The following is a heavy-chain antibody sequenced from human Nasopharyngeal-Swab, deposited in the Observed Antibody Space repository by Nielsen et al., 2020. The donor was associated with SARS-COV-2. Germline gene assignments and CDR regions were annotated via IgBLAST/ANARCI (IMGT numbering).Heavy chain of an antibody. D-gene: IGHD6-13*01. V-gene: IGHV3-23*01. CDR1: GFTFSSYA. CDR2: ISGSGGST. Sequence: GGSLRLSCAASGFTFSSYAMSWVRQAPGKGLEWVSAISGSGGSTYYADSVKGRFTISRDNAKNSLYLQMNSLTAEDTAVYYCARGQQGALYYFDYWGQGTLVTVSS. J-gene: IGHJ4*02. CDR3: ARGQQGALYYFDY.